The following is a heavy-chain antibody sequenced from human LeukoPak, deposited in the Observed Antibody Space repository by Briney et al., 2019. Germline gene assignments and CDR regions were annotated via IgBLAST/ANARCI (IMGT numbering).Heavy chain of an antibody. J-gene: IGHJ6*03. CDR2: IYTSGST. CDR3: ARDRVLGGIAAAGGDYYYYMDV. V-gene: IGHV4-4*07. Sequence: PSETLSLTCTVSGGSISSYYWSWIRQPAGKGLEWIGRIYTSGSTNYNPSLKSRVTMSVDTSKNQFSLKLSSVTAADTAVYYCARDRVLGGIAAAGGDYYYYMDVWGKGTTVTVSS. CDR1: GGSISSYY. D-gene: IGHD6-13*01.